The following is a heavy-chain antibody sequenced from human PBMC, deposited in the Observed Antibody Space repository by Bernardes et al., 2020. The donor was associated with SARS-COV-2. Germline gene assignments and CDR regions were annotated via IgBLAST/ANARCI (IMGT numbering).Heavy chain of an antibody. CDR1: GFTFRNYG. V-gene: IGHV3-30*18. CDR3: AKGFSNTWYDNFDF. D-gene: IGHD4-4*01. Sequence: GGSLRLSCAASGFTFRNYGMHWVRRAPGKGLAWVAVISFDGRDKYYGDTVKGRFTISRDNSKNTVYLEMTYLREEDTAIYYCAKGFSNTWYDNFDFWGQGTPVAVSS. CDR2: ISFDGRDK. J-gene: IGHJ4*02.